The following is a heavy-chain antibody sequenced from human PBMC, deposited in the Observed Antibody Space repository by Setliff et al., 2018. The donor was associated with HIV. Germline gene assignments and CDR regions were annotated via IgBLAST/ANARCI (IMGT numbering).Heavy chain of an antibody. CDR1: GGTFSNYA. V-gene: IGHV1-69*13. CDR2: IIPIFGTA. CDR3: GRDYCSGITCYSFDY. J-gene: IGHJ4*02. D-gene: IGHD2-2*01. Sequence: VKVSCKASGGTFSNYAISWVRQAPGQGLEWMGGIIPIFGTANYAQKFQGRVTITADESTNTAYMELSSLRSEDTAVYYCGRDYCSGITCYSFDYWGQGTLVTVSS.